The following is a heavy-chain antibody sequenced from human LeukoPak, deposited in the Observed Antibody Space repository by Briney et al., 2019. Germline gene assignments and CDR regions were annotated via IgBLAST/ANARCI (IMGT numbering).Heavy chain of an antibody. Sequence: ASVKVSCKASGYTLTDYHMIWVRQAPGQGLEWMAWMKPNSGGINYAQEFQGRVTVSRDTSIGTAYMELSSLRSDDTAIYYCARDPVDGYSHYDYWGQGTLVTVSS. CDR1: GYTLTDYH. D-gene: IGHD5-18*01. CDR3: ARDPVDGYSHYDY. J-gene: IGHJ4*02. V-gene: IGHV1-2*02. CDR2: MKPNSGGI.